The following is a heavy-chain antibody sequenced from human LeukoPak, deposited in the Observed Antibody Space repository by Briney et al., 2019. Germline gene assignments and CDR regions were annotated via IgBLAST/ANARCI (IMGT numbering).Heavy chain of an antibody. V-gene: IGHV3-21*01. D-gene: IGHD3-22*01. CDR1: GFTFSSYS. CDR2: ISSSSSYI. CDR3: ARESAMIVVVISPGHAFDI. J-gene: IGHJ3*02. Sequence: GGSLRLSCAASGFTFSSYSMNWVRQAPGKGLEWVSSISSSSSYIYYADSVKGRFTISRDNAKNSLYLQMNSLRAEDTAVYYCARESAMIVVVISPGHAFDIWGQGTMVTVSS.